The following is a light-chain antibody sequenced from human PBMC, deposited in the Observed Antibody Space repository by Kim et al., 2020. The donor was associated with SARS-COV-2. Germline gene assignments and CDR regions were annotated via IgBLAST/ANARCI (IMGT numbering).Light chain of an antibody. Sequence: SASVGYRVTITCRASQSISSYLNWYQQKPGKAPKLLIYAASSLQSGVPSRFSGSGSGTDFTLTISSLQPEDFATYYCQQSYSTLRSFGGGTKLEI. CDR1: QSISSY. CDR2: AAS. CDR3: QQSYSTLRS. V-gene: IGKV1-39*01. J-gene: IGKJ4*01.